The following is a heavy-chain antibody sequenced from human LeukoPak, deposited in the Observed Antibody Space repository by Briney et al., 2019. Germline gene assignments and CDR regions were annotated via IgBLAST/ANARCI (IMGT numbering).Heavy chain of an antibody. CDR1: GGTFSSYA. CDR3: ARDPHYCGNSPYFFDY. V-gene: IGHV1-69*05. CDR2: IITIFGTA. J-gene: IGHJ4*02. Sequence: SVKVSCTASGGTFSSYAISWVRQAPGQGLEWMGKIITIFGTANYAHTFQGRVTITTDESTSTAYMELSSLRAEDKAVYYCARDPHYCGNSPYFFDYWGQGTLVTVSS. D-gene: IGHD4-23*01.